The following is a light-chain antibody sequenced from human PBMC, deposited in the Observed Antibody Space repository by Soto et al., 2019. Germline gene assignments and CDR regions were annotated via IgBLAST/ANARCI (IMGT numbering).Light chain of an antibody. CDR1: QSVSSSF. CDR2: GAS. Sequence: EIVLTQSPGTLSLSPGERATLSCRASQSVSSSFLAWYQQKPGQAPRLLIYGASNRATGIRDRFSGSGSGKDFTLTISRLEPEDFAVYYCQKYVTSPWAFGQWTKVAIE. CDR3: QKYVTSPWA. J-gene: IGKJ1*01. V-gene: IGKV3-20*01.